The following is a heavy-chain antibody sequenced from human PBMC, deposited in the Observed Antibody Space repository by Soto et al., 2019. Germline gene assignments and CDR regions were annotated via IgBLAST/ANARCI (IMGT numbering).Heavy chain of an antibody. D-gene: IGHD2-21*02. J-gene: IGHJ5*02. CDR1: GFTFSSYA. Sequence: GGSLRLSCAGSGFTFSSYAIHWVRQAPGKGLDWVAVMSYDGRETYYTDSVKGRFTTSRDNSKNTLYLQMNSLRVEDTAVYYCARDFRDKKPSNWFDPWGQGTLVTVSS. CDR2: MSYDGRET. CDR3: ARDFRDKKPSNWFDP. V-gene: IGHV3-30*04.